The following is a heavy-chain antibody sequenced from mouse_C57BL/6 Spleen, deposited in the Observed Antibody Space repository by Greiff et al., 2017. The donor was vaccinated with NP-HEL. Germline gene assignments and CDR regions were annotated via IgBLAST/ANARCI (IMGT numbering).Heavy chain of an antibody. CDR3: AKNSLYYSNWYFDV. D-gene: IGHD2-5*01. CDR2: IWRGGST. CDR1: GFSLTSYG. J-gene: IGHJ1*03. V-gene: IGHV2-5*01. Sequence: QVTLKESGPGLVQPSQSLSITCTVSGFSLTSYGVHWVRQSPGKGLEWLGVIWRGGSTDYNAAFMSRLSITKDNSKSQVFFKMNSLQADDTAIYYCAKNSLYYSNWYFDVWGTGTTVTVSS.